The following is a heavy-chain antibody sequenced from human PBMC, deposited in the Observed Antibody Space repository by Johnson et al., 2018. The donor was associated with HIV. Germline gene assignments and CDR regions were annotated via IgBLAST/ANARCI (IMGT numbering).Heavy chain of an antibody. V-gene: IGHV3-30*04. J-gene: IGHJ3*02. D-gene: IGHD6-6*01. CDR2: ISYDGSNK. CDR3: AKDLRTYSSSADAFDI. CDR1: GFTFSSYA. Sequence: QVQLVESGGGVVQPGRSLRLSCAASGFTFSSYAMHWVRQAPGKGLEWVAVISYDGSNKYYADSVKGRFTISRDNSKNTLYLQMNSLRAEDTAVYYCAKDLRTYSSSADAFDIWGQGTMVTVSS.